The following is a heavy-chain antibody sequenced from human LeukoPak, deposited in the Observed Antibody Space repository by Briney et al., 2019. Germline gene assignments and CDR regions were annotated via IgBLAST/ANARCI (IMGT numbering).Heavy chain of an antibody. CDR3: APDPNKWLRNY. CDR1: GFTFSSYA. Sequence: GGSLRLSCAASGFTFSSYAMSWVRQAPGKGLEWVSVISCSGDNTYYADAVKGRLTISRDNSKNTLYLQMNSLRGEDTAVYYCAPDPNKWLRNYWGQGTLVTVSS. J-gene: IGHJ4*02. V-gene: IGHV3-23*01. CDR2: ISCSGDNT. D-gene: IGHD5-12*01.